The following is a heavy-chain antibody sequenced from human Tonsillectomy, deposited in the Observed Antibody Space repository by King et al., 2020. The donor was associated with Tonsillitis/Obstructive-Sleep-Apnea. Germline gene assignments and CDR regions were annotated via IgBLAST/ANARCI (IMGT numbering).Heavy chain of an antibody. Sequence: QLQESGPGLVKPSQTLSLTCTVSGGSISSGGYYWGWIRQRPGKGLEWIGSIHYTGSTSYNPSHKSRLTISVDTSKNQCSLRLSSVPAADTAVYFCAREIWNPKHYDFYYYVDVWGKGTTVTVSS. CDR3: AREIWNPKHYDFYYYVDV. CDR1: GGSISSGGYY. D-gene: IGHD1-1*01. J-gene: IGHJ6*03. CDR2: IHYTGST. V-gene: IGHV4-31*03.